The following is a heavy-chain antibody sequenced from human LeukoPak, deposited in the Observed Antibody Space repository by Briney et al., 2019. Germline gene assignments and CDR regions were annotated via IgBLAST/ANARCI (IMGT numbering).Heavy chain of an antibody. Sequence: SETLSLTCTVSGGSISSYYWSWIRQPPGKGLEWIGYIYYSGSTNCNPSLKSRVTISVDTSKNQFSLKLSSVTAADTAVYYCARDLAPGNSYYYYYYMDVWGKGTTVTVSS. CDR3: ARDLAPGNSYYYYYYMDV. D-gene: IGHD6-13*01. CDR2: IYYSGST. J-gene: IGHJ6*03. V-gene: IGHV4-59*01. CDR1: GGSISSYY.